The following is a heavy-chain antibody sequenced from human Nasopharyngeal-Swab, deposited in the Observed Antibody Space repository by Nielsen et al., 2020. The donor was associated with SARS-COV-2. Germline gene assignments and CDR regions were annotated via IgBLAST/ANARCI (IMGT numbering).Heavy chain of an antibody. J-gene: IGHJ6*03. CDR1: GFTINNNY. V-gene: IGHV3-66*01. Sequence: GGSPRLSCAASGFTINNNYMSWVRQAPGKGLEWVSVIYNTGRTYYADSVKGRFTISRDNSKNTLYLQMNSLRAEDTAVYYCSRGLVSDYGENYCMDVWGKGTTVTVSS. D-gene: IGHD4-17*01. CDR3: SRGLVSDYGENYCMDV. CDR2: IYNTGRT.